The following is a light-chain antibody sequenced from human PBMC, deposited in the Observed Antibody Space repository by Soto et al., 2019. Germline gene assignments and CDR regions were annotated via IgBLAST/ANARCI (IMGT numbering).Light chain of an antibody. CDR2: DVT. CDR3: CSYTSSSTRA. J-gene: IGLJ1*01. CDR1: SSDVGAYNF. Sequence: QSVLTQPASVSGSPGQSIAISCTGTSSDVGAYNFVSWYQHHPGKAPKLMIYDVTNRPSGVSDRFSGSKSGNAASLTISGLRAADEADSYCCSYTSSSTRAFGTGTKVTVL. V-gene: IGLV2-14*03.